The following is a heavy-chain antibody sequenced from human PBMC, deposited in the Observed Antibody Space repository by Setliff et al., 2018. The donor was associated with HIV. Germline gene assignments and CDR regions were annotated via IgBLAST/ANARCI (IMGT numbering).Heavy chain of an antibody. CDR1: GGSINSYY. J-gene: IGHJ4*02. V-gene: IGHV4-59*01. CDR3: ARGIAAAEGYFDY. CDR2: IYYTGGT. D-gene: IGHD6-13*01. Sequence: SETLSLTCTVSGGSINSYYWTWIRQPPGKGLEWIGYIYYTGGTDSNPSLEGRVTISKDTSKNQFSLKLKSVTAADTAVYYCARGIAAAEGYFDYWGQGTLVTVSS.